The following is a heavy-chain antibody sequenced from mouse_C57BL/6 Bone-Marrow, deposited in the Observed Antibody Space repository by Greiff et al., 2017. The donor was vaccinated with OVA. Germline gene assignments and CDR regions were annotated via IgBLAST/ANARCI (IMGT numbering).Heavy chain of an antibody. CDR2: IDPSDSYT. V-gene: IGHV1-50*01. CDR3: ARSRGYTTLGAY. CDR1: GYTFTSYW. J-gene: IGHJ3*01. Sequence: QVQLQQPGAELVKPGASVKVSCKASGYTFTSYWMQWVKQRPGQGLEWIGEIDPSDSYTNYNQKFKGKATLTVDTSSSTAYMQLSSLTSEDSAVYYCARSRGYTTLGAYWGQGTLVTVSA. D-gene: IGHD1-1*01.